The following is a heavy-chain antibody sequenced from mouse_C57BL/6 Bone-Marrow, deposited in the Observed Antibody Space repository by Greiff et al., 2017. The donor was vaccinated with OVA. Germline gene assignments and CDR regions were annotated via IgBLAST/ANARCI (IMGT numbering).Heavy chain of an antibody. D-gene: IGHD1-1*01. CDR1: GYTFTSYW. Sequence: HVQLQQPGAELVKPGASVKLSCKASGYTFTSYWMHWVKQRPGQGLEWIGMIHPNSGSTNYNEKFKSKATLTVDKSSSTAYMQLISRTADDAAVDDCARCYGSSPVDYWGQGTTLTVSS. CDR3: ARCYGSSPVDY. V-gene: IGHV1-64*01. J-gene: IGHJ2*01. CDR2: IHPNSGST.